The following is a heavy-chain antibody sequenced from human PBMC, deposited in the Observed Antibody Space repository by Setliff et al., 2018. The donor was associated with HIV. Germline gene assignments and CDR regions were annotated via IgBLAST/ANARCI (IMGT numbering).Heavy chain of an antibody. V-gene: IGHV1-2*02. J-gene: IGHJ6*03. CDR1: GYFFTGYY. CDR2: INPKTGDT. Sequence: ASVKVSCKASGYFFTGYYMHWVRQAPGQGLQWMGWINPKTGDTNYAQKFQGRVTMTRDTSISTLYMELSRLRSEDTAIYYCARGAADNYYYYMDIGGKGTTVTVSS. CDR3: ARGAADNYYYYMDI. D-gene: IGHD2-15*01.